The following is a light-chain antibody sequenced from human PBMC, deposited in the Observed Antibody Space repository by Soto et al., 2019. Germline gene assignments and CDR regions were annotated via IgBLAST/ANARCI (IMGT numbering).Light chain of an antibody. CDR2: DAS. CDR3: QHYHGWPIT. V-gene: IGKV3-15*01. Sequence: IVMTHSPATLSVSPLEGATVPFMASQSVSSHLAWYQHKPGQAPRLLFYDASTRATGIPARFSGSGSGTEFTLTISSLQSEDFAVYYCQHYHGWPITFGQGTRLEIK. J-gene: IGKJ5*01. CDR1: QSVSSH.